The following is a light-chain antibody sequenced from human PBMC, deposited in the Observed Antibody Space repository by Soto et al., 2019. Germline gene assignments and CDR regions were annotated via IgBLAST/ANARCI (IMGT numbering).Light chain of an antibody. V-gene: IGKV3-15*01. J-gene: IGKJ1*01. Sequence: EILMTQSPATLSVSPGERATLSCRASQSVSTNLAWYQQRPGQTPRLLIYGASTRATGVPARFSGSGAGTEFTLTISSLQPEDVETDYCQQYYTYAGTFGQGTKVDIK. CDR3: QQYYTYAGT. CDR1: QSVSTN. CDR2: GAS.